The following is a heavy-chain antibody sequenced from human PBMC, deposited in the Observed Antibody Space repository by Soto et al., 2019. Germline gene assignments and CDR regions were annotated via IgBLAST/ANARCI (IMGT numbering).Heavy chain of an antibody. D-gene: IGHD3-10*01. CDR2: ISGSGGST. CDR1: GFTFSSYA. V-gene: IGHV3-23*01. CDR3: AKGRGGSGSYSIFDY. Sequence: GGSLRLSCAASGFTFSSYAMSWVRQAPVKGLEWVSGISGSGGSTYYADSVKGHFTISRDNSKNTLYLQMNSLRAEDTAVYYCAKGRGGSGSYSIFDYWGQGTLVTVSS. J-gene: IGHJ4*02.